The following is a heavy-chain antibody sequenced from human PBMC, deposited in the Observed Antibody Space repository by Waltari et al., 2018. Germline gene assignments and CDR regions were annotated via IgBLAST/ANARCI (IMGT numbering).Heavy chain of an antibody. Sequence: QLQLQESGPGLVKPSETLSLTCTVSGGSISSSSYYWGWIRQPPGKGLAWIGSIYYSGSTDDNPALKSRVTISVDTSKNQFSLKLSSVTAADTAVYYCARQVVPAAIGDYWGQGTLVTVSS. CDR1: GGSISSSSYY. J-gene: IGHJ4*02. CDR2: IYYSGST. D-gene: IGHD2-2*01. V-gene: IGHV4-39*01. CDR3: ARQVVPAAIGDY.